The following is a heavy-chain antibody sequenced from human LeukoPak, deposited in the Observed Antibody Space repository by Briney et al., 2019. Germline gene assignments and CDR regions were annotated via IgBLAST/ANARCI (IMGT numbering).Heavy chain of an antibody. CDR3: ARDPGIAAAGTVGYFDS. J-gene: IGHJ4*02. CDR1: GFTFGDYA. CDR2: IRSKIYGGTP. D-gene: IGHD6-13*01. V-gene: IGHV3-49*04. Sequence: PGGSLRLSCTASGFTFGDYAMTWVRQAPGKGLEWVGFIRSKIYGGTPEYAASVKGRFTISRDNAKNSLYLQMNSLRVEDTAVYYCARDPGIAAAGTVGYFDSWGQGILVTVSS.